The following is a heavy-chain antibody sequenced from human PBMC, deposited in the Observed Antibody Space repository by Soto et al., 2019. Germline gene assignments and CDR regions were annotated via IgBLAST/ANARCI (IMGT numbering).Heavy chain of an antibody. D-gene: IGHD1-26*01. J-gene: IGHJ5*01. V-gene: IGHV6-1*01. Sequence: SQTLSLTCAISGDSVSSKSAAWNWIRQSPSRGLEWLGRTYYRSKWSTDYAVSVKSRITINPDTSKNQFSLQLNSVTPEDTAAYYCTRALSGSYDSWGQGTLVTVSS. CDR2: TYYRSKWST. CDR1: GDSVSSKSAA. CDR3: TRALSGSYDS.